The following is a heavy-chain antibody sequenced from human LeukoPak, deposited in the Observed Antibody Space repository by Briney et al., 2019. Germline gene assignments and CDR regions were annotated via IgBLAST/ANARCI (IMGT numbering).Heavy chain of an antibody. D-gene: IGHD1-26*01. Sequence: GGSLRLSCAASGFTFDDYAMHWVRQAPGKGLEWVSGISWNSGSIGYADSVKGRFTISRDNAKNTLYLQMNSLRAEDTAVYYCARDLSGSYYYWGQGTLVTVSS. V-gene: IGHV3-9*01. CDR2: ISWNSGSI. CDR1: GFTFDDYA. CDR3: ARDLSGSYYY. J-gene: IGHJ4*02.